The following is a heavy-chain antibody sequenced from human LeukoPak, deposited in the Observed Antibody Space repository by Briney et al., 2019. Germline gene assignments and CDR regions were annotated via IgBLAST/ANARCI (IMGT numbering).Heavy chain of an antibody. CDR3: VRENIWIDY. CDR2: IKPDGSEK. Sequence: PGGSLRLSCAASGFTFTNYWMNWVRQAPGKGLEWVANIKPDGSEKYYVNSVKGRFTISRDNAKNSLYLQMNSLRAEDTAVYYCVRENIWIDYWGQGTPVTVSS. J-gene: IGHJ4*02. D-gene: IGHD3-3*01. CDR1: GFTFTNYW. V-gene: IGHV3-7*01.